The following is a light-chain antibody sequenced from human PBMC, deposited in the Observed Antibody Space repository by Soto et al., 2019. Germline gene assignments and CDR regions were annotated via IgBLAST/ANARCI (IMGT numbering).Light chain of an antibody. CDR2: EVS. J-gene: IGLJ2*01. Sequence: QSALTQPASVSGSPGQSITISCTGTSSDVGGYNFVSWYQQHPGKAPKLMIYEVSNRPSGVSYRFSGSKSGNTASLPISGLRAEDEADYYCSSYTSSVTLVFGGGTKVTVL. CDR3: SSYTSSVTLV. CDR1: SSDVGGYNF. V-gene: IGLV2-14*01.